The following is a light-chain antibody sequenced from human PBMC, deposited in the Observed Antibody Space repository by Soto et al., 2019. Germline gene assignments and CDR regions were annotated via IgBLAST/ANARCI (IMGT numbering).Light chain of an antibody. V-gene: IGKV1-33*01. J-gene: IGKJ2*02. Sequence: DIQMTQSPSSQSASVGDRVTITCQASQDISNYLNWYQQKPGKAPKLLIYDASNLETGVPSRFSGSGSGTDFTFTISSLQPEDIATYYCQQYDNLLRTFGQGTKLEIK. CDR3: QQYDNLLRT. CDR2: DAS. CDR1: QDISNY.